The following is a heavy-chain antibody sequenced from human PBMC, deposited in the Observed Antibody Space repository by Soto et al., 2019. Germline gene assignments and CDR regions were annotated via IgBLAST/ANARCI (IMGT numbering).Heavy chain of an antibody. Sequence: ASVKVSCKASGYNFNSYGISWVRQAPGQGLEWMGWISANNGNTKYAQKVQGRVTMTTDTSTSIAYMELRSLRSDDTAVYYCASDDRYCSGGSCYVVDHWGEGTLVSVSS. D-gene: IGHD2-15*01. J-gene: IGHJ5*02. CDR3: ASDDRYCSGGSCYVVDH. CDR1: GYNFNSYG. V-gene: IGHV1-18*01. CDR2: ISANNGNT.